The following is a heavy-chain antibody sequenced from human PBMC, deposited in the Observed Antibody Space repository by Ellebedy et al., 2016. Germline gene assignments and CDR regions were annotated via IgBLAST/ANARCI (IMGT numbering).Heavy chain of an antibody. CDR1: GFTFDNYA. J-gene: IGHJ6*02. CDR2: ISWNSAVI. D-gene: IGHD3-22*01. Sequence: GGSLRLXCAASGFTFDNYAIHWVRQPPGKGLEWVSGISWNSAVIDYADSVKDRFTISRDNARNSLYLQMNSLRPDDTALYFCAKGSTGYYPNDYMDVWGQGTTVTVSS. V-gene: IGHV3-9*01. CDR3: AKGSTGYYPNDYMDV.